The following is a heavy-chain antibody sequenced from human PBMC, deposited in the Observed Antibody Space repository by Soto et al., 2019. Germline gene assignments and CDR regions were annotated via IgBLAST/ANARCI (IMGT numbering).Heavy chain of an antibody. CDR2: IVPIYRTA. Sequence: SVQVSCKACGGTFIIYRINWVRQAHGQGLEWVGGIVPIYRTADYAQKFQGRVTITADESALTSYMELRSLKSQDTAVYYCVRDSGAKLSSSWGQGTLVTVSS. D-gene: IGHD6-13*01. V-gene: IGHV1-69*13. CDR3: VRDSGAKLSSS. J-gene: IGHJ4*02. CDR1: GGTFIIYR.